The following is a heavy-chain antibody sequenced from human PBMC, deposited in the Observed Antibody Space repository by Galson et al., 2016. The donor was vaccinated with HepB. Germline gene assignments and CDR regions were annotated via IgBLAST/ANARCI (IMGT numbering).Heavy chain of an antibody. D-gene: IGHD1-1*01. CDR1: GFTFSSHW. CDR2: ISRGGRDK. J-gene: IGHJ6*02. V-gene: IGHV3-7*01. CDR3: VRSYGIRAGTTVYGMDV. Sequence: SLRLSCAVSGFTFSSHWMSWVRQAPGKGLEWVATISRGGRDKRYVDSVKGQFTISGDNAKNSLYLQMNSLRGEDTAVYYCVRSYGIRAGTTVYGMDVWGQGTTVTVSS.